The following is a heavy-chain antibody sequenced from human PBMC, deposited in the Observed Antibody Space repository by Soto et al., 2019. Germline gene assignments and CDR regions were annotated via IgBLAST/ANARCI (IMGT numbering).Heavy chain of an antibody. CDR3: ARDKRVVVADTPNYYFDY. J-gene: IGHJ4*02. V-gene: IGHV1-18*04. Sequence: ASVKVSCKASGYTFTSYGISWVRQAPGQGLEWMGWISAYNGNTNYAQKLQGRVTMTTDTSTSTAYMELRSLRSDDTAVYYCARDKRVVVADTPNYYFDYWGQGTLVTVSS. CDR1: GYTFTSYG. D-gene: IGHD2-15*01. CDR2: ISAYNGNT.